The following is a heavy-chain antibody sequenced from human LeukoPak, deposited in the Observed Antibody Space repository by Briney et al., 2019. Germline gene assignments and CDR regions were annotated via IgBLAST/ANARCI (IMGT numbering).Heavy chain of an antibody. CDR2: IDPSDSYT. Sequence: GESLKISCKSSGYSFTSYWISWVRQMPGKGLEWMGRIDPSDSYTNYSPSFQGHVTISVDTSISTAYLQWSSLKASYTAMYYCARREMTGYSSACYYWGQGTLVTVSS. CDR1: GYSFTSYW. CDR3: ARREMTGYSSACYY. V-gene: IGHV5-10-1*01. D-gene: IGHD6-19*01. J-gene: IGHJ4*02.